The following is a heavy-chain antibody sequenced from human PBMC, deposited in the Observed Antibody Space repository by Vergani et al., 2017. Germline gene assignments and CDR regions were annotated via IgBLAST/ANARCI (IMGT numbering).Heavy chain of an antibody. CDR3: ARGLVVARPRFDY. Sequence: QLQLQESGPGLVKPSETLSLTCTVSGGSISSSSYYWGWIRQPPGKGLEWIGSIYYSGSTYYNPSLKSRVTISVDTSKNQFSLKLSSVTAADTAVYYCARGLVVARPRFDYWGQGTLVTVSS. D-gene: IGHD2-15*01. V-gene: IGHV4-39*01. J-gene: IGHJ4*02. CDR1: GGSISSSSYY. CDR2: IYYSGST.